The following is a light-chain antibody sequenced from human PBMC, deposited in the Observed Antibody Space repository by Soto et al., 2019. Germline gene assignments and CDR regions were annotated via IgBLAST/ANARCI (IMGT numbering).Light chain of an antibody. Sequence: EVVLTQSPGTLSLSPGERATLSCRARQSVSRSYLAWYQQKPGQAPRLLIYGASSRATGIPDRFSGSGSGTDFTLTISRLEPEDFAVYYCQQYGTSLPYTFGQGTKLEVK. CDR1: QSVSRSY. CDR2: GAS. CDR3: QQYGTSLPYT. J-gene: IGKJ2*01. V-gene: IGKV3-20*01.